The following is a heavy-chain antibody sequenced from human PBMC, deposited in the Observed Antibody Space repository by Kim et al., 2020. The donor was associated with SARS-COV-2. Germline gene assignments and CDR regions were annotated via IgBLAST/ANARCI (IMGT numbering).Heavy chain of an antibody. D-gene: IGHD3-10*01. J-gene: IGHJ6*02. CDR2: IWYDGSNN. Sequence: GGSLRLSCAASGFTFSSYGMHWVRQAPGKGLEWVAVIWYDGSNNYYPDSVNGRFTISRDTSNHTLYLHMTSLRAEDTSVYYCARAFAFSADMDVCGQGTT. CDR3: ARAFAFSADMDV. CDR1: GFTFSSYG. V-gene: IGHV3-33*01.